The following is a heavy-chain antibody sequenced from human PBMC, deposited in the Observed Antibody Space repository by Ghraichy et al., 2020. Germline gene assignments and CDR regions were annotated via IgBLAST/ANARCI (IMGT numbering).Heavy chain of an antibody. Sequence: SETLSLTCTVSGGSISSGGYYWSWIRQHPGKGLEWIGYIYYSGSTYYNPSLKSRVTISVDTSKNQFSLKLSSVTAADTAVYYCARDFVPYKWSGSGSYGAFDIWGQGTMVTVSS. CDR1: GGSISSGGYY. CDR2: IYYSGST. V-gene: IGHV4-31*03. D-gene: IGHD3-10*01. J-gene: IGHJ3*02. CDR3: ARDFVPYKWSGSGSYGAFDI.